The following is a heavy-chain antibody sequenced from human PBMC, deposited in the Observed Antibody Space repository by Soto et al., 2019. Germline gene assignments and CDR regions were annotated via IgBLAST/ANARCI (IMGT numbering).Heavy chain of an antibody. J-gene: IGHJ6*02. CDR3: AKTRGAMIYAISVYGMDV. CDR2: ISGSADST. CDR1: GFSFSSFA. V-gene: IGHV3-23*01. D-gene: IGHD2-8*01. Sequence: EVQLLESGGCFIHPGGSLRLSCAASGFSFSSFAINWVRQAPGKGLEWVSIISGSADSTFYADSVKGRFTISRDNSKSTLYMQINSLRAEDTAVYYCAKTRGAMIYAISVYGMDVWGQGTTVTVSS.